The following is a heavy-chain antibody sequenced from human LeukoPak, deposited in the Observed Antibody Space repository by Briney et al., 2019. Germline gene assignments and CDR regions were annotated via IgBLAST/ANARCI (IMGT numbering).Heavy chain of an antibody. Sequence: ASVKVSCKASGYTFTGYYMHWVRQAPGQGLEWMGWINPNSGGTNYAQKFQGRVTMTRDTSISTAYMELSRLRSDDTAVYYCARDPSPVLLWFGEAYFDYWGQGTLVTVSS. CDR3: ARDPSPVLLWFGEAYFDY. CDR1: GYTFTGYY. CDR2: INPNSGGT. J-gene: IGHJ4*02. D-gene: IGHD3-10*01. V-gene: IGHV1-2*02.